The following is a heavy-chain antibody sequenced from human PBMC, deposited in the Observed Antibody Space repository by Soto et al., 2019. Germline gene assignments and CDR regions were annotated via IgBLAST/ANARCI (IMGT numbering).Heavy chain of an antibody. CDR3: ARGPDIVVVPAASGDYFDY. CDR1: GGTFSSYT. D-gene: IGHD2-2*01. Sequence: SVKVSCKASGGTFSSYTISWVRQAPGQGLEWMGRIIPILGIANYAQKFQGRVTITADKSTSTAYMELSSLRSEDTAVYYCARGPDIVVVPAASGDYFDYWGQGTLVTVSS. V-gene: IGHV1-69*02. CDR2: IIPILGIA. J-gene: IGHJ4*02.